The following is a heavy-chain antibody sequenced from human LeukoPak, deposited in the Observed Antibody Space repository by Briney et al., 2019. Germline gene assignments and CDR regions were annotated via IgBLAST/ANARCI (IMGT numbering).Heavy chain of an antibody. J-gene: IGHJ6*04. Sequence: SETLSLTCAVYGGSFSGYYWSWIRQPPGNGLEWIGEINHSGSTNYNPSLKSRVTISVDTSKNQFSLKLSSVTAADTAVYYCARGRRSNYYGSGSYYPKTPYYYYGVDVWGKGTTVTVSS. CDR2: INHSGST. CDR1: GGSFSGYY. D-gene: IGHD3-10*01. CDR3: ARGRRSNYYGSGSYYPKTPYYYYGVDV. V-gene: IGHV4-34*01.